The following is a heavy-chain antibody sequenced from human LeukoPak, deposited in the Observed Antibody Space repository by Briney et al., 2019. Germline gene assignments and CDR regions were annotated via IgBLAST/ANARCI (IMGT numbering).Heavy chain of an antibody. CDR3: ARGYYESSGDSNAFDI. V-gene: IGHV4-4*07. Sequence: SETLSLTCTVSGDSISKYYWSWIRQPAGKGLEWIGRIYSSGITNYSPSLKSRVTMSVDVSKNQFSLKVTSVTAADTAVYYCARGYYESSGDSNAFDIWGQGTMVTVSS. J-gene: IGHJ3*02. CDR1: GDSISKYY. CDR2: IYSSGIT. D-gene: IGHD3-22*01.